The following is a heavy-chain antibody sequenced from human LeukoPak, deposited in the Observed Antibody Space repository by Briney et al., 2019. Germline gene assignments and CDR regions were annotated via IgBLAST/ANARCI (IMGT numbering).Heavy chain of an antibody. CDR1: GDTLTELS. V-gene: IGHV1-24*01. CDR2: FDPDGGTK. D-gene: IGHD6-13*01. CDR3: ATQVWYQLETDWFDP. J-gene: IGHJ5*02. Sequence: ASVKVSCKVSGDTLTELSMHWVRQAPGRGLEWMGRFDPDGGTKIYAHTFQGRVTLTEDTSTDTTYMELTSLTSEDTAVYYCATQVWYQLETDWFDPWGQGTLVTVSS.